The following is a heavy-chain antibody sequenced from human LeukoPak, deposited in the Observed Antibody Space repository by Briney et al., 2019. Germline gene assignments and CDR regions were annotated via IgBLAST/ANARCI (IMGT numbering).Heavy chain of an antibody. CDR1: GFIFDNFG. V-gene: IGHV3-23*01. D-gene: IGHD3-10*01. CDR2: ISASGHST. Sequence: GGSLRLSCAASGFIFDNFGMTWVRQAAGKGLEWVSRISASGHSTTYADSVKGRITISRDNSKNTLFLQVNSLRDDDTAVYYCARVDNMVRGIIAYWGQGTLVTVSS. CDR3: ARVDNMVRGIIAY. J-gene: IGHJ4*02.